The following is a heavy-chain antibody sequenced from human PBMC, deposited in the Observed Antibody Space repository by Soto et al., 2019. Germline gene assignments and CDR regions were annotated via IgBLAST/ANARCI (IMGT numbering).Heavy chain of an antibody. D-gene: IGHD1-1*01. CDR3: ASPTRETGGYDY. CDR2: IIPIFGTA. CDR1: GGTFSSYA. V-gene: IGHV1-69*05. Sequence: SVKVSCKASGGTFSSYAISWVRQAPGQGLEWMGGIIPIFGTANYAQKFQDRVTITRDRSMSTAYMELSSLRSEDTAMYYCASPTRETGGYDYWGQGTLVTVSS. J-gene: IGHJ4*02.